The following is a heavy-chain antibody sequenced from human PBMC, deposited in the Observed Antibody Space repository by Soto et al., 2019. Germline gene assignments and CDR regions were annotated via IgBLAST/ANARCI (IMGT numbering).Heavy chain of an antibody. J-gene: IGHJ4*02. V-gene: IGHV3-21*01. D-gene: IGHD2-2*01. CDR3: ARGDLGYCSSTSCYFDY. Sequence: GESLKISCAASGFTFSSYSMNWVRQAPGKGLEWVSSISSSSSYIYYADSVKGRFTISRDNAKNSLYLQMNSLRAEDTAVYYCARGDLGYCSSTSCYFDYWGQGTLVTVSS. CDR2: ISSSSSYI. CDR1: GFTFSSYS.